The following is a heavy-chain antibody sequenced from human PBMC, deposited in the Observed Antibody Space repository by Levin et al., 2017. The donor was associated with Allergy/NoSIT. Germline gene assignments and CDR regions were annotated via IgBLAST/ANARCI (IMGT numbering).Heavy chain of an antibody. Sequence: PGGSLRLSCAASGFTFSSYLMSWVRQAPGRGLEWVSGFTGGGGDTAYADSVKGRFTISRDNSRNTLDLQMNNLRVEDTAIYYCAKGTESSSSELDFWGQGTLVTVSS. J-gene: IGHJ4*02. CDR3: AKGTESSSSELDF. D-gene: IGHD6-6*01. CDR1: GFTFSSYL. V-gene: IGHV3-23*01. CDR2: FTGGGGDT.